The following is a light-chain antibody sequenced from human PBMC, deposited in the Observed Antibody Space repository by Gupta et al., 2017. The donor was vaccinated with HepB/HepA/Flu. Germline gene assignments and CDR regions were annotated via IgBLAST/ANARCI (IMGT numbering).Light chain of an antibody. CDR2: EIS. Sequence: QPALTQPASASGSAGQSVTLACTGTSSDVGAYNHVSWYQQHQGKAPKPKIYEISKRASGVPYRCSDSKSGNTASLTVAGLQAEDEADYYGSSYAGSNNWVFGGGTKLTVL. J-gene: IGLJ3*02. V-gene: IGLV2-8*01. CDR3: SSYAGSNNWV. CDR1: SSDVGAYNH.